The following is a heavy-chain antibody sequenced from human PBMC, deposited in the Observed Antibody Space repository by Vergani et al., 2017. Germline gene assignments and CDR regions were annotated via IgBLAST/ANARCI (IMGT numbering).Heavy chain of an antibody. CDR3: ARDPRSTPHAFDI. V-gene: IGHV4-34*01. J-gene: IGHJ3*02. CDR2: INHSGTI. CDR1: GGSLSGYY. D-gene: IGHD5/OR15-5a*01. Sequence: QVQLQQWGPGLLKPSETLSLTCAVYGGSLSGYYWSWIRLAPGKGLEWIGEINHSGTINYNPTLKSPFNVSIDTSRDHFSLQLSAVTAADTAVYFCARDPRSTPHAFDIWGQGTRVTVSS.